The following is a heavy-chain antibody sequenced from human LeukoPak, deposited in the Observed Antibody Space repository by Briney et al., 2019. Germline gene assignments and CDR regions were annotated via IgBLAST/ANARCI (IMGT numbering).Heavy chain of an antibody. CDR1: GGSISSSSYY. CDR3: ARGYSSGWYGVLAYYFDY. V-gene: IGHV4-39*07. CDR2: IYYSGST. Sequence: ETLSLTCTVSGGSISSSSYYWGWIRQPPGKGLEWIGSIYYSGSTYYNPSLKSRVTISVDTSKSQFSLKLSSVTAADTAVYYCARGYSSGWYGVLAYYFDYWGQGTLVTVSS. J-gene: IGHJ4*02. D-gene: IGHD6-19*01.